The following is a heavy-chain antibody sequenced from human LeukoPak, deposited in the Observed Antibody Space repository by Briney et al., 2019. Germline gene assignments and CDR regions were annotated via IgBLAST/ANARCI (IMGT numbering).Heavy chain of an antibody. D-gene: IGHD6-19*01. CDR3: ARGIQWPWYYFDY. V-gene: IGHV3-66*01. J-gene: IGHJ4*02. CDR1: EFSVGSNY. CDR2: IYSGGST. Sequence: GGSLRLSCAASEFSVGSNYMTWVRQAPGKGLEWVSLIYSGGSTYYADSVEGRFTISRDNSKNTLYLQMNSLRAEDTAVYYCARGIQWPWYYFDYWGQGTLVTVSS.